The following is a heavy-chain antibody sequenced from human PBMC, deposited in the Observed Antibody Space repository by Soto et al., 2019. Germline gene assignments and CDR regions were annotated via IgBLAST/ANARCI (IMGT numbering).Heavy chain of an antibody. V-gene: IGHV3-49*04. CDR2: IRSKAYGGTT. D-gene: IGHD6-19*01. CDR3: TRYRYSSGWYGPYFDY. CDR1: GFTFGDYA. Sequence: GGSLRLSCTASGFTFGDYAMSWVRQAPGKGLEWVGFIRSKAYGGTTEYAASVKGRFTISRDDYKSIAYLQMNSLKTEATAVYYCTRYRYSSGWYGPYFDYWGQGTLVTVSS. J-gene: IGHJ4*02.